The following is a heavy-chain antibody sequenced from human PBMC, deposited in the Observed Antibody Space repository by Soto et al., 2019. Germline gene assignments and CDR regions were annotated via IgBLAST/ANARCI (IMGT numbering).Heavy chain of an antibody. J-gene: IGHJ5*02. Sequence: QVQLVESGGGLVKPGGSLRLSCAASGFTFGDYDMSWIRQAPGTGLEWGSYISNGGSSISYADFVKGRFAISRDNAKRSVFLQMNSLRAEDTAVYYCTRPCRYCNGGGPGNWFDPWGEGTLVTVSS. CDR2: ISNGGSSI. D-gene: IGHD2-8*02. CDR1: GFTFGDYD. CDR3: TRPCRYCNGGGPGNWFDP. V-gene: IGHV3-11*01.